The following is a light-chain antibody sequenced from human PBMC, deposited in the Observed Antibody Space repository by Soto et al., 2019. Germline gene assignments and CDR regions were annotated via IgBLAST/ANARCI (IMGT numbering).Light chain of an antibody. Sequence: EIVMTQSPATLSVSPGETATLSCRASQSVAGNLAWYQQKPGQPPRLLIYGVSTRATGVPARFSGCGSETDFSMTISSLQIEDFALYYCQQSNNWPPLTFGGGTKVEIK. J-gene: IGKJ4*01. CDR2: GVS. CDR1: QSVAGN. CDR3: QQSNNWPPLT. V-gene: IGKV3-15*01.